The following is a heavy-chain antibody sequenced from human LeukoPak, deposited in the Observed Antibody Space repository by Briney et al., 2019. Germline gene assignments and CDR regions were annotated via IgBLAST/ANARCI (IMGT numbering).Heavy chain of an antibody. CDR1: GFTLSSYA. D-gene: IGHD5-12*01. CDR2: INHSGST. Sequence: LRLSCAASGFTLSSYAMHWIRQPPGKGLEWIGEINHSGSTYYNPSLKSRVTISVDTSKNQFSLKLSSVTAADTAVYYCARTPRPDIVATIRTYYFDYWGQGTLVTVSS. CDR3: ARTPRPDIVATIRTYYFDY. J-gene: IGHJ4*02. V-gene: IGHV4-34*09.